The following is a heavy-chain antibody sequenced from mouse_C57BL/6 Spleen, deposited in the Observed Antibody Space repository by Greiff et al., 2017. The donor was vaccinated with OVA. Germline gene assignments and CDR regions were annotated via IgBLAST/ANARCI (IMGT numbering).Heavy chain of an antibody. D-gene: IGHD2-3*01. V-gene: IGHV1-12*01. CDR1: GYTFTSYY. CDR2: IYPGNGDT. J-gene: IGHJ4*01. CDR3: ARSVDVYYLYAMDY. Sequence: QVQLQQSGAELVRPGASVKMSCKASGYTFTSYYMHWVKQRPRQGLEWIGDIYPGNGDTSYNQKFKGKATLTVDKSSSTAYMQLSSLTSEDSAVYFCARSVDVYYLYAMDYWGQGTSVTVSS.